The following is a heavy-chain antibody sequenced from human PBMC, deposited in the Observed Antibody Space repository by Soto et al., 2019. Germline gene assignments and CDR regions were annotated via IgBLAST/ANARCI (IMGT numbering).Heavy chain of an antibody. CDR2: INHRGSL. CDR3: ARELPQRQGRNMDV. D-gene: IGHD1-1*01. J-gene: IGHJ6*02. Sequence: QVQLQESGPGLVKPSQTLSLTCTVAGGSMTSGDQYWTWIRQHPGKGLEWIGYINHRGSLYYNPSLQSRVSMSVVTSKNQFSLNLTSVTAADTAVYYCARELPQRQGRNMDVWGQGTTVTVSS. CDR1: GGSMTSGDQY. V-gene: IGHV4-31*03.